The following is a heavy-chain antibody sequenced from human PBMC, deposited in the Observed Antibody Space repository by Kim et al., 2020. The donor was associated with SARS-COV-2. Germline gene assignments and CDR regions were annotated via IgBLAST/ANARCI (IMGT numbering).Heavy chain of an antibody. CDR1: GYTLTELS. D-gene: IGHD4-17*01. CDR2: FDPEDGET. V-gene: IGHV1-24*01. CDR3: ATSPPVIFSYGDYRWFDP. Sequence: ASVKVSCKVSGYTLTELSMHWVRQAPGKGLEWMGWFDPEDGETIYAQKFQGRVTMTEDTSTDTAYMELSSLRSEDTAVYYCATSPPVIFSYGDYRWFDPWGQGTLVTVSS. J-gene: IGHJ5*02.